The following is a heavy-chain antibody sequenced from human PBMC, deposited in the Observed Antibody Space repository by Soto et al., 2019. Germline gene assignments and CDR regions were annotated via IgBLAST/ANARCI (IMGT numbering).Heavy chain of an antibody. V-gene: IGHV3-21*01. CDR2: ISSSSSYI. CDR3: ARADSTPVLRYFDWLFDYYYMDV. CDR1: GFTFSSYS. J-gene: IGHJ6*03. Sequence: GGSLRLSCAASGFTFSSYSMNWVRQAPGKGLEWVSSISSSSSYIYYADSVKGRFTISRDNAKNSLYLQMNSLRAEDTAVYYCARADSTPVLRYFDWLFDYYYMDVWGKGTTVTVSS. D-gene: IGHD3-9*01.